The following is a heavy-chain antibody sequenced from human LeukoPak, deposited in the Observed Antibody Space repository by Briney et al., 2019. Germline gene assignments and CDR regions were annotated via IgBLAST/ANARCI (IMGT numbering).Heavy chain of an antibody. J-gene: IGHJ4*02. CDR2: IKQDGSKK. CDR3: TRVGYIDEGIDY. D-gene: IGHD5-24*01. V-gene: IGHV3-7*04. Sequence: GGSLRLSCVASGFPFSSYWMTWVRQAPGKGLEWVANIKQDGSKKSYVDSVKGRFTISRDNAKNSLYLQMNSLRAENTAIYYCTRVGYIDEGIDYWGQGTLVTVSS. CDR1: GFPFSSYW.